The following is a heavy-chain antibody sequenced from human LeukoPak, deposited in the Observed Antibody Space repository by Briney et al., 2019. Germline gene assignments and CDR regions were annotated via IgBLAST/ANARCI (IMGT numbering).Heavy chain of an antibody. J-gene: IGHJ6*02. CDR3: ARALAYGVAYYYAMDV. CDR1: GYTFTNYA. V-gene: IGHV1-18*01. Sequence: ASVKVSCKASGYTFTNYAISWVRQAPGQGLEWMGWISAYNGDTKYAQNLQGRVTLTTYTLTTTAYLELRSLTSDDTAVYYCARALAYGVAYYYAMDVWGQGTTVTVSS. D-gene: IGHD4-17*01. CDR2: ISAYNGDT.